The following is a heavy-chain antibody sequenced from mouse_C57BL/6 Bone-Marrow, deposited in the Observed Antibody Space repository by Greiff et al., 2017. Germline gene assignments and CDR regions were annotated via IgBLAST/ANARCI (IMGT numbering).Heavy chain of an antibody. D-gene: IGHD1-1*01. CDR2: ISYDGSN. J-gene: IGHJ1*03. CDR3: ARDRHYYGSSYYWYFDV. Sequence: DVKLQESGPGLVKPSQSLSLTCSVTGYSITSGYYWNWIRQFPGNKLEWMGYISYDGSNNYNPSLKNRISITRDTSKNQFFLKLNSVTTEDTATYYCARDRHYYGSSYYWYFDVWGTGTTVTVSS. CDR1: GYSITSGYY. V-gene: IGHV3-6*01.